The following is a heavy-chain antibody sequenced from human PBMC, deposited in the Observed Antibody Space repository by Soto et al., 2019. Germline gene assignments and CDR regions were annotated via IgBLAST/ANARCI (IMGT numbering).Heavy chain of an antibody. J-gene: IGHJ5*02. CDR3: ARFPRRDKAMPA. D-gene: IGHD5-18*01. Sequence: PSETLSLTCTVSGGSISSGDSYWSWIRQPPGKGLEYIGYVYYGGTTYYRPSLKSRVTISADTSKNQFSLRLSSVTAADTALYYCARFPRRDKAMPAWGQGTLVTVYS. CDR1: GGSISSGDSY. CDR2: VYYGGTT. V-gene: IGHV4-30-4*01.